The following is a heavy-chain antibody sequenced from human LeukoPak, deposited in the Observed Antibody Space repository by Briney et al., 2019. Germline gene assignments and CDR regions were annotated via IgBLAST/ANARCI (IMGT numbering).Heavy chain of an antibody. Sequence: ASVNVSCKASGGTFSSYAISWVRQAPGQGLEWMGGIIPIFGTANYAQKFQGRVTITADESTSTAYMELSSLRSEDTAVYYCARAGEYSSSPSTALFDYWGQGTLVTVSS. V-gene: IGHV1-69*13. CDR1: GGTFSSYA. CDR3: ARAGEYSSSPSTALFDY. D-gene: IGHD6-6*01. J-gene: IGHJ4*02. CDR2: IIPIFGTA.